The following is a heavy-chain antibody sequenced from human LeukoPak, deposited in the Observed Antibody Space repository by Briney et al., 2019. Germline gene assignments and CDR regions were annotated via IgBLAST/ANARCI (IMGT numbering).Heavy chain of an antibody. CDR1: GYTFTSYG. CDR3: ARAWQWLVPEGSDYYYGMDV. D-gene: IGHD6-19*01. V-gene: IGHV1-18*01. CDR2: ISAYNGNT. J-gene: IGHJ6*02. Sequence: GASVKVSCKASGYTFTSYGISWVRQAPGQGLEWMGWISAYNGNTNYAQKLQGRVTMTTDTSTSTAYMKLRGLRPDDTAVYYCARAWQWLVPEGSDYYYGMDVWGQGTTVTVSS.